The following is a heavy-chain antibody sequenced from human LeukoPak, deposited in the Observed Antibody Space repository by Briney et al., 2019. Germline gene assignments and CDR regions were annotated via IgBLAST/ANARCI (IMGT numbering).Heavy chain of an antibody. J-gene: IGHJ4*02. CDR3: AKDSRRESGSYLHNFDY. D-gene: IGHD1-26*01. CDR2: ISGDGANT. CDR1: GFTFNGYA. V-gene: IGHV3-23*01. Sequence: GGSLRLSCAASGFTFNGYAMTWVRQAPGKGLEWVSTISGDGANTYYADSEKGRFTISTDTSKNTLYLQMNSLRAEHTAVYYCAKDSRRESGSYLHNFDYWGQGTLVTVSS.